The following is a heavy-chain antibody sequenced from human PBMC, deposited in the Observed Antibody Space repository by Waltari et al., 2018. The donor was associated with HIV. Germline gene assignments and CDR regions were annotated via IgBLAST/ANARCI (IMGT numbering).Heavy chain of an antibody. J-gene: IGHJ6*02. CDR2: ISSIGNTI. CDR1: GFTFSNYE. V-gene: IGHV3-48*03. CDR3: ARDLGGSGWYDYYYGMDV. Sequence: EVQLVESGGGLVQPGGSLRLSCAASGFTFSNYEMNWVRQAPGKGLEWFSYISSIGNTIHYADSLKCRFTISRDNAKNSLYLQMNSLRAEDTAVYYCARDLGGSGWYDYYYGMDVWGQGTTVTVSS. D-gene: IGHD6-19*01.